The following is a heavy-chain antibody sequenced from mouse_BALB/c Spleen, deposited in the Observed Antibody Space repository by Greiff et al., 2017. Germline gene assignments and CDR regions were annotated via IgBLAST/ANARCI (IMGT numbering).Heavy chain of an antibody. CDR2: INPYNDGT. CDR3: ARDRYDVGPWFAY. Sequence: VQLKQSGPELVKPGASVKMSCKASGYTFTSYVMHWVKQKPGQGLEWIGYINPYNDGTKYNEKFKGKATLTSDKSSSTAYMELSSLTSEDSAVYYCARDRYDVGPWFAYWGQGTLVTVSA. CDR1: GYTFTSYV. V-gene: IGHV1-14*01. J-gene: IGHJ3*01. D-gene: IGHD2-14*01.